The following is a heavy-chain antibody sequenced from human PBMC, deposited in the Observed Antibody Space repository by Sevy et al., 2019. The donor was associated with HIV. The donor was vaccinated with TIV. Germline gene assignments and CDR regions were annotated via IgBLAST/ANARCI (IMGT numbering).Heavy chain of an antibody. V-gene: IGHV4-39*01. CDR2: IYYSGNT. Sequence: SETLSVTCTVSGDSISSSTYHWGWIRQSPGKGLEWIGNIYYSGNTNYNPSLTSRATISVDTSKNQFSLNLTSVTAACTTVYYCARVVDFWSGYLDYWGQGTLVTVSS. J-gene: IGHJ4*01. D-gene: IGHD3-3*01. CDR3: ARVVDFWSGYLDY. CDR1: GDSISSSTYH.